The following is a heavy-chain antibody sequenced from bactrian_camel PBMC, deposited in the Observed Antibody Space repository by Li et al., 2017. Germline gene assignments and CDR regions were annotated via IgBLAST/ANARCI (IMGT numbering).Heavy chain of an antibody. V-gene: IGHV3S31*01. J-gene: IGHJ4*01. CDR3: NTAWYDLVDGPVNY. CDR1: GFTVRSNC. Sequence: DVQLVESGGGSVQAGGSLRLSCVASGFTVRSNCMAWFRQSPGTEREGVAVIYSGGIRTYYADSVKGRFTISKDNAKNMLYLQMNSLKPEDSAVYFCNTAWYDLVDGPVNYWGQGTQVTVS. D-gene: IGHD2*01. CDR2: IYSGGIRT.